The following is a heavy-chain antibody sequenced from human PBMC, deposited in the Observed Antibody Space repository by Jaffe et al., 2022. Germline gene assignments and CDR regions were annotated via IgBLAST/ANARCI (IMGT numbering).Heavy chain of an antibody. CDR3: AKDRSYYDYIWGSYPRNFDY. J-gene: IGHJ4*02. CDR2: ISGSGGST. CDR1: GFTFSSYA. Sequence: EVQLLESGGGLVQPGGSLRLSCAASGFTFSSYAMSWVRQAPGKGLEWVSAISGSGGSTYYADSVKGRFTISRDNSKNTLYLQMNSLRAEDTAVYYCAKDRSYYDYIWGSYPRNFDYWGQGTLVTVSS. D-gene: IGHD3-16*02. V-gene: IGHV3-23*01.